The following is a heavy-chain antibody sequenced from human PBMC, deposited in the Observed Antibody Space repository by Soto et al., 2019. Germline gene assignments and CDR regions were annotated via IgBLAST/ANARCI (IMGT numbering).Heavy chain of an antibody. CDR2: ISNDGRRK. D-gene: IGHD3-16*01. CDR3: ARVAAPMTYDG. J-gene: IGHJ4*02. Sequence: GSLRLPCAASGFTLSTNTMPWVRQVPGKGLEWVASISNDGRRKYYADFVKGRFTISRDTANNILYLEMNSLRAEDTSLYYCARVAAPMTYDGWGQGTQVTVSA. V-gene: IGHV3-30*04. CDR1: GFTLSTNT.